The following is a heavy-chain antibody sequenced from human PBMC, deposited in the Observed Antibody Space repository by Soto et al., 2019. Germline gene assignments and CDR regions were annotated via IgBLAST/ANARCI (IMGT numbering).Heavy chain of an antibody. D-gene: IGHD6-13*01. V-gene: IGHV4-34*01. CDR1: GGSFSGYY. CDR2: INHSGST. J-gene: IGHJ4*02. Sequence: QVQLQQWGAGLLKPSETLSLTCAVYGGSFSGYYWSWIRKPPGKVLEWIGEINHSGSTNYNPSLKSRVTISVDMSKNQFSLKLSAVTATATAVYYCARGGRQQLIPTPISYKIDYWGQGTLCTVSS. CDR3: ARGGRQQLIPTPISYKIDY.